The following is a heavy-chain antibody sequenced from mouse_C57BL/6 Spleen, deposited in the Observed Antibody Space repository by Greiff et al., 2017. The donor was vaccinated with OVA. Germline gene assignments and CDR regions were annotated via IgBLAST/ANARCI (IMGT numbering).Heavy chain of an antibody. Sequence: QVHVKQSGAELVRPGTSVKVSCKASGYAFTNYLIEWVKQRPGQGLEWIGVINPGSGGTNYNEKFKGKATLTADKSSSTAYMQLSSLTSEDSAVYFCARDYDYDEAYWGQGTLVTVSA. CDR2: INPGSGGT. D-gene: IGHD2-4*01. J-gene: IGHJ3*01. V-gene: IGHV1-54*01. CDR3: ARDYDYDEAY. CDR1: GYAFTNYL.